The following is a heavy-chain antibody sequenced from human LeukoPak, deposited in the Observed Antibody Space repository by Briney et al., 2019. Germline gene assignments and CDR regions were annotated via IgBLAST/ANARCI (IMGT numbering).Heavy chain of an antibody. J-gene: IGHJ4*02. V-gene: IGHV3-48*04. CDR3: ARDRWVPTGNFDY. Sequence: GGSLRLSCAASGFTFSSYSMNWVRQAPGEGLEWVSYISSSSSTIYYADSVKGRFTISRDNAKNSLYLQMNSLRAEDTAVYYCARDRWVPTGNFDYWGQGTLVTVSS. CDR2: ISSSSSTI. D-gene: IGHD3-10*01. CDR1: GFTFSSYS.